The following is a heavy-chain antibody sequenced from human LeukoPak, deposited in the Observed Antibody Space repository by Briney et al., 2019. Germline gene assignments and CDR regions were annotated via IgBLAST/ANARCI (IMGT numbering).Heavy chain of an antibody. J-gene: IGHJ6*03. CDR3: ARRYSSSSMGGAYHYYYMDV. V-gene: IGHV5-51*01. D-gene: IGHD6-6*01. Sequence: GESLKISCKGSGYSFTSYWIGWVRQMPGKGLEWMGIIYPGDSDTRYSPSFQGQVTISADKSISTAYLQWSSLKASDTAMYYCARRYSSSSMGGAYHYYYMDVWGKGTTVTVSS. CDR1: GYSFTSYW. CDR2: IYPGDSDT.